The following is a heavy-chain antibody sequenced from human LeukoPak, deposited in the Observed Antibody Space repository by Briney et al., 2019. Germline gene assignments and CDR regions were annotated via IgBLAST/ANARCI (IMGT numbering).Heavy chain of an antibody. CDR3: AKAAARYGYYYMDV. CDR1: GFTFNKYA. J-gene: IGHJ6*03. D-gene: IGHD1-1*01. Sequence: GGSLRLSCAGSGFTFNKYAMNWVRQPPGKGLEWVSSIAGTGGSTYYADSVKGRFTISRDNSKNTLYLQMNSLRAEDTAVYYCAKAAARYGYYYMDVWGKGTTVTVSS. V-gene: IGHV3-23*01. CDR2: IAGTGGST.